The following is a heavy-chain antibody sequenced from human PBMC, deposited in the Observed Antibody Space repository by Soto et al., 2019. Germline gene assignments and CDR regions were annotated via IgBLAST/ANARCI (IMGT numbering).Heavy chain of an antibody. CDR1: GFTFTSSA. V-gene: IGHV1-58*01. J-gene: IGHJ4*02. Sequence: ASVKVSCKASGFTFTSSAFQWVRQARGQRLEWIGWIAVGSGYTNYAQRFQDRVTLTRDMSTATTYMELSRLTSEDTAIYYCAADAKARQQMVPSAYWGQGTLVTVSS. D-gene: IGHD2-8*01. CDR3: AADAKARQQMVPSAY. CDR2: IAVGSGYT.